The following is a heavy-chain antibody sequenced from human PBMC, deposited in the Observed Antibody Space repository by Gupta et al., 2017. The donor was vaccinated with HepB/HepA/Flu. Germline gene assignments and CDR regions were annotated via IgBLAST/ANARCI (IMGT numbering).Heavy chain of an antibody. CDR3: ARDLGKWSTL. CDR2: ISRGGDIT. D-gene: IGHD7-27*01. Sequence: QLQLVESGGGLVKPGGSLRLSCAASGFIFNDYYMNWIRQAPGKGLEWVSYISRGGDITYYADSVKGRFTISRDNAKNSLYLQMNSLRAEDTAVYYCARDLGKWSTLWGQGTMVTVSS. V-gene: IGHV3-11*01. CDR1: GFIFNDYY. J-gene: IGHJ3*01.